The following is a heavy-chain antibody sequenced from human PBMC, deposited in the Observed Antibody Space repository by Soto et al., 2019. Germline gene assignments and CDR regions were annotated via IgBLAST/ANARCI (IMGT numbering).Heavy chain of an antibody. J-gene: IGHJ6*03. CDR3: AREGVGVLLITPPPHDDNHFYMDV. V-gene: IGHV4-59*01. D-gene: IGHD3-22*01. Sequence: SETLSLTCTVPGVSISSYYWSWIRQPPGTGLEWIGDIYYSGSTNYNPSLKSRVTISVDTSKNQSSLKLSSVTAADTAVYYCAREGVGVLLITPPPHDDNHFYMDVLVKGTSVT. CDR2: IYYSGST. CDR1: GVSISSYY.